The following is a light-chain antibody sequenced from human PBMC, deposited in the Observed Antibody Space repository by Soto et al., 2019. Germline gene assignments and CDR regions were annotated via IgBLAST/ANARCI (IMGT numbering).Light chain of an antibody. CDR1: QDISNY. V-gene: IGKV1-33*01. CDR3: QQYYSYPPLT. J-gene: IGKJ4*01. Sequence: DIQMTQSPSSLSASVGDRVTITCQASQDISNYLNWYQQKPGKAPKLLIYDASNLETGVPSRFSGSGSGTDFTFTISSLQPEDFATYYCQQYYSYPPLTFGGGTKVEIK. CDR2: DAS.